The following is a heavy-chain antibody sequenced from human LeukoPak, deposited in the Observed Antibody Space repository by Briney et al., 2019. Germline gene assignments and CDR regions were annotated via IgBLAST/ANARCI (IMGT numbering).Heavy chain of an antibody. CDR1: GYTFTSYG. Sequence: ASVKVSCKASGYTFTSYGISWVRQAPGQGLEWMGWISAYNGNKNYVQKFQGRVTMTTDTYTSTAYMELTSLRSDDTAMYYCTRDLGVDTTMIFFGYWGQGTLVTVSS. CDR2: ISAYNGNK. V-gene: IGHV1-18*01. J-gene: IGHJ4*02. D-gene: IGHD5-18*01. CDR3: TRDLGVDTTMIFFGY.